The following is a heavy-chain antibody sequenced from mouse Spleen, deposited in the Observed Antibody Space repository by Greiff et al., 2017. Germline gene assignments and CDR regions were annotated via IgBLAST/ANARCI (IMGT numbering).Heavy chain of an antibody. CDR2: IDPEDGET. V-gene: IGHV14-2*01. CDR3: ARFGPYYFDY. CDR1: GFNIKDYY. Sequence: EVQLQQSGAELVKPGASVKLSCTASGFNIKDYYMHWVKQRTEQGLEWIGRIDPEDGETKYAPNFQGKATITADTSSNTAYLQLSSLTSEDTAVYYCARFGPYYFDYWGQGTTLTVSS. J-gene: IGHJ2*01.